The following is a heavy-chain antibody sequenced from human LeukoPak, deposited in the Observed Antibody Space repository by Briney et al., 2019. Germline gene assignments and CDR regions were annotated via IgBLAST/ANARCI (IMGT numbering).Heavy chain of an antibody. CDR3: ATDRIQKLRHFDY. CDR1: GYTFTGYY. CDR2: INPNSGGT. V-gene: IGHV1-2*02. D-gene: IGHD6-6*01. J-gene: IGHJ4*02. Sequence: ASVKVSCKASGYTFTGYYMHWVRQAPGQGLEWMGWINPNSGGTNYAQKFQVRVTLTRHTSISTAYMELSRLRSDDTAVYYCATDRIQKLRHFDYWGQGTLVTVSS.